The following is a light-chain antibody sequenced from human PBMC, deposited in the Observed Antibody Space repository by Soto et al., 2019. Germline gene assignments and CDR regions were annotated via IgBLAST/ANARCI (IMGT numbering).Light chain of an antibody. Sequence: DIQMTQSPSILSASVGDRVTITCRASQSVSTWLAWFQQKPGKAPNVLIYKASRLESGVPSMFSGSGSGTEFTLTLSNLQPDDFATYYCQHYSADSPWTFGQGTKVEVK. CDR3: QHYSADSPWT. CDR1: QSVSTW. CDR2: KAS. J-gene: IGKJ1*01. V-gene: IGKV1-5*03.